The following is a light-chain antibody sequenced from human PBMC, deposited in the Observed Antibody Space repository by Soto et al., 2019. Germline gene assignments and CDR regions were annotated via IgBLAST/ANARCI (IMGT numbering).Light chain of an antibody. Sequence: ESVLTQSPGTLSLSPGERATLPCRSSQSVSNNYLAWYQQKPGQAPRLLIYGASNRATGIPDRFSGRGSGTDYTLTIDRLEPEDFAVYYCQQYGNSPQTFGQGTKVDIK. CDR2: GAS. CDR1: QSVSNNY. CDR3: QQYGNSPQT. J-gene: IGKJ1*01. V-gene: IGKV3-20*01.